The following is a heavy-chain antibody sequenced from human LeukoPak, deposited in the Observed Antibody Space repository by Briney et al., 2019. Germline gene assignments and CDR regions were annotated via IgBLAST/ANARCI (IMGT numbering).Heavy chain of an antibody. CDR2: IWSDGSNK. D-gene: IGHD3-10*01. CDR3: ARASGPFDF. J-gene: IGHJ4*02. CDR1: GFTFSVYG. Sequence: GGSLRLSCAASGFTFSVYGMHWVRQAPGKGLEWVAVIWSDGSNKYFADSVKGRFTISRDNSKSTLYLQMNSLRAEDTAVYYWARASGPFDFWGQGTLVTVSS. V-gene: IGHV3-33*01.